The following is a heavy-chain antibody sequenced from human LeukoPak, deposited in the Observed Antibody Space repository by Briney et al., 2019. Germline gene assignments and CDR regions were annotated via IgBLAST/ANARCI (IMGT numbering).Heavy chain of an antibody. CDR3: AKTGGVEMGTNWFDP. Sequence: GGSLRLSCAASGFTFSSYAMSWVRQAPGKGLEWVSAISGSGGSTYYADSVKGRFTISRDNSKNTLYLQMNSLRAEDTAVYYCAKTGGVEMGTNWFDPWGQGTLVTVSS. J-gene: IGHJ5*02. D-gene: IGHD5-24*01. CDR1: GFTFSSYA. V-gene: IGHV3-23*01. CDR2: ISGSGGST.